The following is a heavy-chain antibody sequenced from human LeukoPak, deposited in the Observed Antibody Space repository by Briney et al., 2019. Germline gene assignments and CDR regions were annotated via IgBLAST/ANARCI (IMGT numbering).Heavy chain of an antibody. CDR3: ARDLGVAVRPFSLYY. D-gene: IGHD6-6*01. Sequence: ASVKVSCKASGYTFTGYYMHWVRQAPGQGLEWMGWINPNSGGTNYAQKFQGRVTMTRDTSISTAYMELSRLRSDDTAIYYCARDLGVAVRPFSLYYWGQGTLVTVSS. CDR1: GYTFTGYY. CDR2: INPNSGGT. V-gene: IGHV1-2*02. J-gene: IGHJ4*02.